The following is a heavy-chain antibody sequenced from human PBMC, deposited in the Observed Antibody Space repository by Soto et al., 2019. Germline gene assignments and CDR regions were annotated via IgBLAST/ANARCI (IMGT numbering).Heavy chain of an antibody. CDR2: ISTSSTTI. V-gene: IGHV3-48*01. CDR3: VMGYYFDY. Sequence: EVQLVESGGGLVQPGGSLRLSCAASGLTFSSYSMNWVRQAPGKVLEWVSDISTSSTTIHYADSVKGRFTISRDNAKNSLYLQMNSLRAEDTAVYYCVMGYYFDYWGQGTLVTVSS. CDR1: GLTFSSYS. J-gene: IGHJ4*02. D-gene: IGHD2-8*01.